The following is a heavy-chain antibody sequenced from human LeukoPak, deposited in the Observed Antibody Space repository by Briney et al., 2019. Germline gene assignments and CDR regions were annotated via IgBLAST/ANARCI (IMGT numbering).Heavy chain of an antibody. Sequence: SGTLSLTCAVSGGSISSGGYYWSWIRQHPGKGLEWIGYIYYSGSTYYNPSLKSRVTISVDTSKNQFSLKLSSVTAADTAVYYCARADTVVINYFDYWGQGTLVTVPS. D-gene: IGHD4-23*01. CDR3: ARADTVVINYFDY. J-gene: IGHJ4*02. CDR1: GGSISSGGYY. V-gene: IGHV4-31*11. CDR2: IYYSGST.